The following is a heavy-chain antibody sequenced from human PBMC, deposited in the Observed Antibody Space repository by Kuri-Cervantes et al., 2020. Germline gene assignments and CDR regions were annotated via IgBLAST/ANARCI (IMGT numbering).Heavy chain of an antibody. J-gene: IGHJ4*02. CDR3: ARDNQNYYDSSGYGY. CDR1: GFTFSSYA. CDR2: ISGSGGST. D-gene: IGHD3-22*01. Sequence: GESLKISCAASGFTFSSYAMSWVRQAPGKGLEWVSAISGSGGSTYYADSVKGRFTISRDNSKNTLYLQMNSLRAEDTAVYYCARDNQNYYDSSGYGYWGQGTLVTVSS. V-gene: IGHV3-23*01.